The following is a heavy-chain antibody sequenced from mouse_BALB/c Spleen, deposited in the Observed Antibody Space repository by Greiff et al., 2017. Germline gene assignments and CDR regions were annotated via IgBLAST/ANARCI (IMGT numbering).Heavy chain of an antibody. CDR2: INPSTGYT. D-gene: IGHD2-2*01. V-gene: IGHV1-7*01. Sequence: VQGVESGAELAKPGASVKMSCKASGYTFTSYWMHWVKQRPGQGLEWIGYINPSTGYTEYNQKFKDKATLTADKSSSTAYMQLSSLTSEDSAVYYCARYGYQGYFDYWGQGTTLTVSS. CDR3: ARYGYQGYFDY. CDR1: GYTFTSYW. J-gene: IGHJ2*01.